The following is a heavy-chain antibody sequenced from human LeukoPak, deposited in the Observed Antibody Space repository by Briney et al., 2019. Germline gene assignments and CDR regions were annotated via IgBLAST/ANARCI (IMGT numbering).Heavy chain of an antibody. CDR2: IYYSGNT. CDR1: GVSISSSSYH. J-gene: IGHJ6*02. CDR3: ARTLREYYGSGTYHYYGMDV. D-gene: IGHD3-10*01. V-gene: IGHV4-39*01. Sequence: SETLSLTCTVSGVSISSSSYHWGGIPQLPGKGLEWIVSIYYSGNTYYNPSRKSLITISVDTSNTPFSLRLSSVTAADTAVYYCARTLREYYGSGTYHYYGMDVWGQGTTVTVSS.